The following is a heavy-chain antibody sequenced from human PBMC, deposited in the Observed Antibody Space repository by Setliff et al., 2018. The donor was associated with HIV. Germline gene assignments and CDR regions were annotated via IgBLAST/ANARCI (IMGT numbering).Heavy chain of an antibody. V-gene: IGHV4-38-2*02. D-gene: IGHD6-6*01. CDR1: GHSITSDYQ. CDR3: ARGIKLDY. J-gene: IGHJ4*02. Sequence: SETLSLTCTVSGHSITSDYQWGWIRQPPGKGLEWIGSIYHSGSTNYNPSLKSRVTISVDTSKSQFSLKLSSVTAADTAVYYCARGIKLDYWGQGTLVTVSS. CDR2: IYHSGST.